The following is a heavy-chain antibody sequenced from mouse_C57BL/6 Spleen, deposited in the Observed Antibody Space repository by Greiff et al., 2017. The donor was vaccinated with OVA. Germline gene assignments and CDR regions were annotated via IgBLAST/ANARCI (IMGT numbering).Heavy chain of an antibody. CDR1: GYTFTSYW. CDR2: INPSNGGT. CDR3: ARGDLYYDYDEWCAMDY. V-gene: IGHV1-53*01. Sequence: QVQLQQPGTELVKPGASVKLSCKASGYTFTSYWMHWVKQRPGQGLEWIGNINPSNGGTNYNEKFKSKATLTVDKSSSTAYMQLSSLTSEDSAVYYCARGDLYYDYDEWCAMDYWGQGTSVTVSS. J-gene: IGHJ4*01. D-gene: IGHD2-4*01.